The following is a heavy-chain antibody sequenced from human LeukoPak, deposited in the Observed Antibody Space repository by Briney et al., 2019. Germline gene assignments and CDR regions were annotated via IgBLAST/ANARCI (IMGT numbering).Heavy chain of an antibody. CDR3: ARDSNSHLYSYFSMDV. CDR1: GGSISSYY. J-gene: IGHJ6*03. V-gene: IGHV4-59*01. D-gene: IGHD4-11*01. Sequence: SETLSLTCTVSGGSISSYYWSWIRQPPGKGLEWIGYIYYSGSTSYNPSLKSRVTISLDSSKNQFSLNLKSVTAADTAVYYCARDSNSHLYSYFSMDVWGKGTTVTVSS. CDR2: IYYSGST.